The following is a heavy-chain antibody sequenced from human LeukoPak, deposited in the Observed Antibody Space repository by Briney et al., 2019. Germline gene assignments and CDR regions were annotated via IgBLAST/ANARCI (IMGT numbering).Heavy chain of an antibody. Sequence: GGSLRLSCAASGFTFSSYWMHWVRQAPGKGLVWVSYIKSDGSTTNYADSVKGRFTISRDNAKNTLYLQMNRLRAEDTAVYYCARDRGYTQDYWGQGTLVTVSS. CDR1: GFTFSSYW. CDR2: IKSDGSTT. CDR3: ARDRGYTQDY. V-gene: IGHV3-74*01. D-gene: IGHD5-12*01. J-gene: IGHJ4*02.